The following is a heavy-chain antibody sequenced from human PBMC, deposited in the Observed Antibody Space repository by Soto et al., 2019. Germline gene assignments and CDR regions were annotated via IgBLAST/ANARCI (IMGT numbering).Heavy chain of an antibody. CDR3: AKDRLAGGFDY. J-gene: IGHJ4*02. Sequence: GGSLRLSCAASGFTFSSYGMHWVRQAPGKGLEWVAVISYDGSNKYYADSVKGRFTISRDNSKNTVYLQMNSLRADDTAVYYCAKDRLAGGFDYWGQGTLVTVSS. D-gene: IGHD3-16*01. V-gene: IGHV3-30*18. CDR1: GFTFSSYG. CDR2: ISYDGSNK.